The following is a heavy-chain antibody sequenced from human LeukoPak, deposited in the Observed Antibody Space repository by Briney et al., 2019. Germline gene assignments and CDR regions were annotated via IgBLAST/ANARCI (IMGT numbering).Heavy chain of an antibody. CDR1: GFSLSNYA. Sequence: GGSLRLSCAASGFSLSNYAMGWVRQAPGKGLEWLSVFNGGGCYSNHADSVKGRFTMSRDTSKNTVYLQMDSLRVEDTAVYYCAREDARDGGYFDYWAQGTLVTVSS. D-gene: IGHD3-16*01. J-gene: IGHJ4*02. V-gene: IGHV3-23*01. CDR2: FNGGGCYS. CDR3: AREDARDGGYFDY.